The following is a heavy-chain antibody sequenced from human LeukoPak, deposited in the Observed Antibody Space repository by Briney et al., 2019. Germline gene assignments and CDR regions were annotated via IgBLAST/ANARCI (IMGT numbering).Heavy chain of an antibody. CDR3: ASRTPAFYCSSTSCYGVGHFDY. V-gene: IGHV1-8*02. D-gene: IGHD2-2*01. J-gene: IGHJ4*02. CDR2: MNPNSGNT. CDR1: GYTFTGYY. Sequence: GASVKVSCKASGYTFTGYYMHWVRQAPGQGLEWMGWMNPNSGNTGYAQKFQGRVTMTRNTSLSTAYMELNSLRSEDTAVYYCASRTPAFYCSSTSCYGVGHFDYWGQGTLVTVSS.